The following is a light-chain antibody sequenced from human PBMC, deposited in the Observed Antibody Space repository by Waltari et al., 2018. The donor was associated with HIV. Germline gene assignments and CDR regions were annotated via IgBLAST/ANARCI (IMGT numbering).Light chain of an antibody. CDR3: QQYGSSPYT. CDR2: GAS. V-gene: IGKV3-20*01. J-gene: IGKJ3*01. CDR1: QNVNNNY. Sequence: EIVLTQSPGTLSLSPGDRATLSCRARQNVNNNYLAWYQQKTGQAPRLLIYGASSRTTGIPDRFGGSGSGTDFTLTISRLEPEDFAVYYCQQYGSSPYTFGPGTKVDI.